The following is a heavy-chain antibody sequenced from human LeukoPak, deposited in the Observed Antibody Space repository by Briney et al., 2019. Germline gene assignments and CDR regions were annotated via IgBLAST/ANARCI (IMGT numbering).Heavy chain of an antibody. D-gene: IGHD2-15*01. V-gene: IGHV3-66*04. J-gene: IGHJ3*02. CDR2: IYSGGST. Sequence: GGSLRLSCAASGFTFSSYGMSWVRQAPGKGLEWVSVIYSGGSTYYADSVKGRFTISRDNAKNSLYLQMNSLRAEDAAVYYCARQLPTQAFDIWGQGTMVTVSS. CDR1: GFTFSSYG. CDR3: ARQLPTQAFDI.